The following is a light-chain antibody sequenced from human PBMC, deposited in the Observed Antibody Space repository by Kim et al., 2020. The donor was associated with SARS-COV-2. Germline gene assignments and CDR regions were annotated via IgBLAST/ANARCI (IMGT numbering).Light chain of an antibody. CDR1: NIGSKS. Sequence: VAPGKTARITCGVNNIGSKSVHWYQQKPGQAPVLVIYYDSDRPSGIPERFSGSNSGNTATLTISRVEAGDEADYYCQVWDSSSEEVFGGGTQLTVL. CDR2: YDS. V-gene: IGLV3-21*04. J-gene: IGLJ3*02. CDR3: QVWDSSSEEV.